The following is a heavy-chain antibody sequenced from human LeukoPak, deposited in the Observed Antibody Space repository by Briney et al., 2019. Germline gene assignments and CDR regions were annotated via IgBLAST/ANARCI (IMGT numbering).Heavy chain of an antibody. Sequence: GGSLRLSCAASGFSFSTYWMSWVRQAPGKGLEWLANIKQDGSQKYYVDSVKDRFTISRDNAKNTVYLQMSSLRAEDTAVYYCARICSTTDCLISAWGQGTLVTVSS. D-gene: IGHD2-2*01. V-gene: IGHV3-7*01. CDR1: GFSFSTYW. CDR3: ARICSTTDCLISA. J-gene: IGHJ4*02. CDR2: IKQDGSQK.